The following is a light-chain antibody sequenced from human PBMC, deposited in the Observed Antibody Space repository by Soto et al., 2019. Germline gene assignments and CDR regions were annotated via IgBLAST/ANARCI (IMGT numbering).Light chain of an antibody. Sequence: IVLTQSPGTLSLSPGERATLSCRASQTGSNSYLAWYQHKSGQAPRLLIYGVYTRASGTPDRFSGSGSGTEFTLTITRLEPEDSAVYFCQHYGYSQWTFGQGTKV. CDR1: QTGSNSY. CDR3: QHYGYSQWT. J-gene: IGKJ1*01. CDR2: GVY. V-gene: IGKV3-20*01.